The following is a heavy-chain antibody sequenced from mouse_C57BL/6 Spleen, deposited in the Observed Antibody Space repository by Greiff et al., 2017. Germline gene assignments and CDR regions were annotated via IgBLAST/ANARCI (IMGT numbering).Heavy chain of an antibody. CDR1: GYTFTSSW. CDR3: ARWRIQLGAMDY. Sequence: QVQLQQPGAELVKPGASVKMSCKASGYTFTSSWITWVKQRPGQGLEWIGDIYPGSGSTNYNEKFKSKATLTVDTSSSTAYMQLSSLTSEDSAVYYCARWRIQLGAMDYWGQGTSVTVSS. V-gene: IGHV1-55*01. CDR2: IYPGSGST. D-gene: IGHD3-3*01. J-gene: IGHJ4*01.